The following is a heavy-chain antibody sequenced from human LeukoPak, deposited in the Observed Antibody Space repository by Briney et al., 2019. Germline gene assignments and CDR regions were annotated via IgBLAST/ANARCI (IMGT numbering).Heavy chain of an antibody. CDR2: INSNSKTI. Sequence: GGSLRLSCAASGFTFSSYSMNWVRQAPGKGLEWVSFINSNSKTIYYADSVKRRFTISRDNAKNSLYLQMDSLRDEDTAVYYCARGVEGSSYYDSSGKGNALDIWGQGTVVTASS. D-gene: IGHD3-22*01. J-gene: IGHJ3*02. V-gene: IGHV3-48*02. CDR3: ARGVEGSSYYDSSGKGNALDI. CDR1: GFTFSSYS.